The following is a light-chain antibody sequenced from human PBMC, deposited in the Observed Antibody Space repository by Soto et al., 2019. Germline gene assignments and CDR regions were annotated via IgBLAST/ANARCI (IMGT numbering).Light chain of an antibody. CDR2: DVS. CDR3: QQYNSYRYT. CDR1: EIISIW. V-gene: IGKV1-5*01. Sequence: DIQMTQSPSTLSASVGDRVTITCLVSEIISIWLAWYQQTPGKAPKLLIYDVSSLESGVPSRFSGSASGTEFTLTISSLQPDDFATYYCQQYNSYRYTFGKGTKLEIK. J-gene: IGKJ2*01.